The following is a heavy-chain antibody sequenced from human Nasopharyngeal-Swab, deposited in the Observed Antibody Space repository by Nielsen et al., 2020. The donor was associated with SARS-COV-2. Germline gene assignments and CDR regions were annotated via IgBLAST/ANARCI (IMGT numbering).Heavy chain of an antibody. CDR2: IKTNTGNP. CDR1: GYTFTTYA. V-gene: IGHV7-4-1*02. D-gene: IGHD6-19*01. CDR3: ARDAPFDSSGWYLTAWGENY. J-gene: IGHJ4*02. Sequence: ASVKVSCKASGYTFTTYAMNWVRQAPGQGLEWMGWIKTNTGNPTYAQGFTGRFVFSLDTSVSTAYLQISSLKAEDTAVYYCARDAPFDSSGWYLTAWGENYWGQGTLVTVSS.